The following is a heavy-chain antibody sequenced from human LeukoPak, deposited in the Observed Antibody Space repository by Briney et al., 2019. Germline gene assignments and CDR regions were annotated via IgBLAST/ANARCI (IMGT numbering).Heavy chain of an antibody. D-gene: IGHD5-18*01. CDR3: ARSGDSYGPYYYGMDV. CDR2: ISWNSGSI. V-gene: IGHV3-9*01. Sequence: GRSLRLSCAASGFTFDDYAMHWVRQAPGKGLEWVSGISWNSGSIGYADSVKGRFTISRDNAKNSLYLQMNSLRAEDTAVYYCARSGDSYGPYYYGMDVWGQGTTVTVSS. CDR1: GFTFDDYA. J-gene: IGHJ6*02.